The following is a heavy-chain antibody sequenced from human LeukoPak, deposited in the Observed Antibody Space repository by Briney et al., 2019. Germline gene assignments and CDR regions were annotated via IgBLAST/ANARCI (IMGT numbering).Heavy chain of an antibody. D-gene: IGHD4-23*01. J-gene: IGHJ4*02. CDR1: GYTLTELS. V-gene: IGHV1-24*01. CDR2: FDPEDGET. CDR3: ATNVAAWTVGVGELGDPQYFDY. Sequence: ASVTVSCTVSGYTLTELSMHWVRQAPGKGLEWMGGFDPEDGETIYAQKFRGRATMTEDTSTDTAYMELSSLRSEDTAVYYCATNVAAWTVGVGELGDPQYFDYWGQGTLVTVSS.